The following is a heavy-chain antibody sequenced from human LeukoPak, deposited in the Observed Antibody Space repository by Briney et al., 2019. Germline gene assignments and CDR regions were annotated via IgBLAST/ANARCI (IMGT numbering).Heavy chain of an antibody. V-gene: IGHV4-59*01. Sequence: KSSETLSLTCTVSGGSISSYYWSWIRQPPGKGLEWIGYIYYSGSTNYNPSLKSRVTISVDTSKNQFSLKLSSVTAADTAVYYCARDYYGSGSFNDAFDIWGQGTMVTVSS. CDR2: IYYSGST. D-gene: IGHD3-10*01. CDR1: GGSISSYY. J-gene: IGHJ3*02. CDR3: ARDYYGSGSFNDAFDI.